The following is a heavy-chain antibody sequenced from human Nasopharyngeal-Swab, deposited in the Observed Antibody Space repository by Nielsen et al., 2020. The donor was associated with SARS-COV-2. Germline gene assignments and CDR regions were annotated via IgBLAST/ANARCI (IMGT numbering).Heavy chain of an antibody. CDR3: ARGGDPREVVAATDCFDP. Sequence: WVGQAPGQGLERMGIINPGGGSARYSQNFQGRVTMTRDTSTSTVYMELSSLRSEDTAVYYCARGGDPREVVAATDCFDPWGQGTLVTVSS. V-gene: IGHV1-46*01. CDR2: INPGGGSA. J-gene: IGHJ5*02. D-gene: IGHD2-15*01.